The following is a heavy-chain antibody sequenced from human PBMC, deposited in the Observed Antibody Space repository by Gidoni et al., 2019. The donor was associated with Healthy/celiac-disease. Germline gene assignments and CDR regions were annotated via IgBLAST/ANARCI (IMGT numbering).Heavy chain of an antibody. D-gene: IGHD3-22*01. CDR2: IYSGGST. J-gene: IGHJ3*02. CDR1: GFTVRSNY. Sequence: EVQLVESGGGLIQPGGSLRLSCAASGFTVRSNYMSWVRQAPGKGLEWVSVIYSGGSTYYADSVKGRFTISRDNSKNTLYLQMNSLRAEDTAVYYCAVGYYYDSSGYYSDAFDIWGQGTMVTVSS. CDR3: AVGYYYDSSGYYSDAFDI. V-gene: IGHV3-53*01.